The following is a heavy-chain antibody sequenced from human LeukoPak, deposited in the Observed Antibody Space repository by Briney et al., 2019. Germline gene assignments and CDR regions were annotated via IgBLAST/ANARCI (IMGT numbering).Heavy chain of an antibody. D-gene: IGHD3-10*01. Sequence: PSETLSLTCSVSGGSISSSYWSWIRQPAGKGLEWIARIYSSGSTNYNPSLKSRVTMSVDTSKNQFSLKLSSVTAADTAVCYCARVSLVRGAPDYYFDYWGQGTLVTVSS. CDR2: IYSSGST. V-gene: IGHV4-4*07. CDR3: ARVSLVRGAPDYYFDY. J-gene: IGHJ4*02. CDR1: GGSISSSY.